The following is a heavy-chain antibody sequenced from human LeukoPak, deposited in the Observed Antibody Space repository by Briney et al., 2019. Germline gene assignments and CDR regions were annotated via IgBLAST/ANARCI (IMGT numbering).Heavy chain of an antibody. CDR1: GYTFTSYD. CDR2: MNPNSGNT. CDR3: ARAGVPLRAIFGVVIYGNWFDP. D-gene: IGHD3-3*01. Sequence: ASVKVSCKASGYTFTSYDINWVRQATGQGLEWMGRMNPNSGNTGYAQKFRGRVTMTRNTSISTAYMELSSLRSEDTAVYYCARAGVPLRAIFGVVIYGNWFDPWGQGTLVTVSS. J-gene: IGHJ5*02. V-gene: IGHV1-8*01.